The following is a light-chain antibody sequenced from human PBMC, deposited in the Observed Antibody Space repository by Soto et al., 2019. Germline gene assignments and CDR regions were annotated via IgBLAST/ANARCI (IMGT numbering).Light chain of an antibody. V-gene: IGKV3-15*01. Sequence: IVLRQSPATLSVSPGESATLSCRPTQSVGRALAWYQQIPGQAPRLLIYDSSTRAAGVPARFSASGSGTEFTLTISSLQSEDFALYYCQQRNTWPPITFGQGTRLEIK. CDR1: QSVGRA. CDR3: QQRNTWPPIT. CDR2: DSS. J-gene: IGKJ5*01.